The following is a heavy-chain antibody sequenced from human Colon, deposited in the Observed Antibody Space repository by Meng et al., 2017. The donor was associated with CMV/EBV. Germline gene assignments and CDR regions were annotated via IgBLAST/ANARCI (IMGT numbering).Heavy chain of an antibody. CDR1: GGSISGHY. Sequence: QVHLRDSGPGRVKPSETLSLTCTVSGGSISGHYWTWIRRPAGEGLQWLGRIYSNGRIDENYSLRSRVTISVDTSKNQPSLRLTSVTAADTAVYYCGRAGARGVPIDVWGRGTLVTVSS. CDR3: GRAGARGVPIDV. D-gene: IGHD3-10*01. V-gene: IGHV4-4*07. J-gene: IGHJ1*01. CDR2: IYSNGRI.